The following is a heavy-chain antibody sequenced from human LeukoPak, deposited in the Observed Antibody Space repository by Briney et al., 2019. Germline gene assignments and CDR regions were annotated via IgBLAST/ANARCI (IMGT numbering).Heavy chain of an antibody. V-gene: IGHV4-39*07. Sequence: SETLSLTCSVSGGSVNRAPYYWGWIRQPPGKGLEWIGTIYYDGSTYYSSSLKSRVSMSVDTSKNQFSLRLRSVTAADTAVYYCATERLSFYYMDVWGKGTTVTVSS. CDR2: IYYDGST. D-gene: IGHD3-16*01. J-gene: IGHJ6*03. CDR3: ATERLSFYYMDV. CDR1: GGSVNRAPYY.